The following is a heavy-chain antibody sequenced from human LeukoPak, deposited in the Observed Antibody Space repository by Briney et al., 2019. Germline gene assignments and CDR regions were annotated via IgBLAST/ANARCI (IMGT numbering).Heavy chain of an antibody. V-gene: IGHV3-48*01. Sequence: AESLRLSCAVSGFTFSSYSMNWVRQPPGKGLEWVAYISSSSSTIYYAASLKGRFTISRDNAKNSLYLQINSRRAEDTAVCYCARVCRTSCDDYAGQGSLVTVYS. CDR2: ISSSSSTI. CDR3: ARVCRTSCDDY. CDR1: GFTFSSYS. J-gene: IGHJ4*02. D-gene: IGHD2-2*01.